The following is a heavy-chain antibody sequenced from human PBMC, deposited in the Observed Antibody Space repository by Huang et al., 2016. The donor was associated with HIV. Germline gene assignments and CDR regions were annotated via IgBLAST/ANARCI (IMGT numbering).Heavy chain of an antibody. J-gene: IGHJ3*02. CDR1: GVSTRTYF. CDR2: MHQRGDS. Sequence: QVHLQESGPGLVKPSETLSLICTVSGVSTRTYFWSWIRQPAGKGPECIAGMHQRGDSKSNPSRRMRVTMSVDTAKNQLSLRLTSVTAADTAVYYCAREDRNAFDIWGQGIMVIVSS. CDR3: AREDRNAFDI. V-gene: IGHV4-4*07.